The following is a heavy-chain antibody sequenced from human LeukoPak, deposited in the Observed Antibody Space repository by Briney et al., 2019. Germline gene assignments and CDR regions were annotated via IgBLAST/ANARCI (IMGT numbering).Heavy chain of an antibody. CDR1: GFTYDDYG. V-gene: IGHV3-20*04. CDR3: ARDVILTGFHDQIDY. Sequence: GGSLRLSCAASGFTYDDYGMSWVRQAPGKGLEWVSGINWNGGSTGYADSVKGRFTISRDNAKNSLYLQMNSLRAEDTALYYCARDVILTGFHDQIDYWGRGTLVTVSS. CDR2: INWNGGST. D-gene: IGHD3-9*01. J-gene: IGHJ4*01.